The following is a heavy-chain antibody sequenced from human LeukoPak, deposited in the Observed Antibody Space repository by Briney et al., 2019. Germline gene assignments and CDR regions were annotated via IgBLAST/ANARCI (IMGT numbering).Heavy chain of an antibody. Sequence: PSETLSLTCTVSGGSVSGCYWSWIRQPPGKGLEWIGYIRYSGTTRYNPSLNSRVTISVDTSKNQFSLKLNSVTAADTAVYYCARVLNDGYSDFWGQGTLVTASS. J-gene: IGHJ4*02. V-gene: IGHV4-59*02. CDR1: GGSVSGCY. CDR2: IRYSGTT. CDR3: ARVLNDGYSDF. D-gene: IGHD3-22*01.